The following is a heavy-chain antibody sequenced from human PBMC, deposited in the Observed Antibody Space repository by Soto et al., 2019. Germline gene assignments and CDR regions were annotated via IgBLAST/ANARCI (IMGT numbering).Heavy chain of an antibody. J-gene: IGHJ5*02. D-gene: IGHD1-7*01. CDR1: GFSLSTSGVG. Sequence: GSGPTLVNPTQTLTLTCTFSGFSLSTSGVGVGWIRQPPGKALEWLALIYWDDDKRYSPSLKSRLTITKDTSKNQVVLTMTNMDPVDTATYYCARNKGKLRYNWFDPWGQGTLVTVSS. CDR2: IYWDDDK. CDR3: ARNKGKLRYNWFDP. V-gene: IGHV2-5*02.